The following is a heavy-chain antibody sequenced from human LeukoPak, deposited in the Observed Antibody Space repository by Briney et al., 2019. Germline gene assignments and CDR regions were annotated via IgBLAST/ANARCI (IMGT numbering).Heavy chain of an antibody. CDR1: GFTFDDYA. CDR2: ISWNSGSI. CDR3: ARGDYYDSSGYYHLDY. J-gene: IGHJ4*02. D-gene: IGHD3-22*01. Sequence: GGSLRLSCAASGFTFDDYAMHWVRQAPGKGLEWVSGISWNSGSIGYADSVKGRFTISRDNSKNTLYLQMNSLRAEDTAVYYCARGDYYDSSGYYHLDYWGQGTLVTVSS. V-gene: IGHV3-9*01.